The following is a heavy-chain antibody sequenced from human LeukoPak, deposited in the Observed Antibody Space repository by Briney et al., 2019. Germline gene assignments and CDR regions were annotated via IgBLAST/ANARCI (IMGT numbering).Heavy chain of an antibody. CDR3: ARETTVTTCLDY. CDR2: IDWDDDK. CDR1: GFSLSTSGMC. Sequence: SGPALVKPTQTLTLTCTFSGFSLSTSGMCVGWIRQPPGQALEWLARIDWDDDKYYSTSLKTRLTISKDTSKNQVVLTMTNMDPVDTATYYCARETTVTTCLDYWGQGTLVTVSS. D-gene: IGHD4-17*01. V-gene: IGHV2-70*11. J-gene: IGHJ4*02.